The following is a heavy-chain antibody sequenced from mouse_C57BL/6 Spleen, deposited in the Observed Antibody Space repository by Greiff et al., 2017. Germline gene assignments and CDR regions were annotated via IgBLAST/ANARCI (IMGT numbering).Heavy chain of an antibody. CDR3: ARSKYDYDRGYAMDY. V-gene: IGHV1-82*01. D-gene: IGHD2-4*01. Sequence: VQLQQSGPELVKPGASVKISCKASGYAFSSSWMNWVKQRPGKGLEWIGRIYPGDGDTNYNGKFKGKATLTADKSSSTAYMQLSSLTSEDSAVYFCARSKYDYDRGYAMDYWGQGTSVTVSS. J-gene: IGHJ4*01. CDR2: IYPGDGDT. CDR1: GYAFSSSW.